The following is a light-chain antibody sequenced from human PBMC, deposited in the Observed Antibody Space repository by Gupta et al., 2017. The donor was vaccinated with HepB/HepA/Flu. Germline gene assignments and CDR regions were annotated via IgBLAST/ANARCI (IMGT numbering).Light chain of an antibody. J-gene: IGLJ1*01. CDR1: SSDVGAHNF. Sequence: QSALTQPASVSGSPGQSLTLSCTGTSSDVGAHNFVSWFQQDPGKAPKLIIFDVDNRPSGVSNRFSGSKSGNTASLTISGLQAEDEADYYCSSYTISNTYVFGTGTKVTVL. V-gene: IGLV2-14*03. CDR2: DVD. CDR3: SSYTISNTYV.